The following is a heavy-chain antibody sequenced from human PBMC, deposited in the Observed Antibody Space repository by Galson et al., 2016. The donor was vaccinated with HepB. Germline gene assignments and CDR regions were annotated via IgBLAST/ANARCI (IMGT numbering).Heavy chain of an antibody. CDR1: GGSISSSSSY. J-gene: IGHJ4*02. CDR3: ASTAMGSTGIDY. CDR2: IHYSGNT. Sequence: SETLSLTCSVSGGSISSSSSYWGWIRQPPGKGLEWIGSIHYSGNTYYNPSPKSRVTISVDTSKNPFPLNLNSVTAADTALYYCASTAMGSTGIDYWGQGTLVTVSS. D-gene: IGHD2-8*02. V-gene: IGHV4-39*06.